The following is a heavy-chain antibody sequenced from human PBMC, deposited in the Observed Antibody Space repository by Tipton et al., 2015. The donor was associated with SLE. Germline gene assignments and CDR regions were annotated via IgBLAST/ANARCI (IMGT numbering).Heavy chain of an antibody. CDR2: IWYDGSGK. J-gene: IGHJ4*02. CDR1: GFTFNNFG. V-gene: IGHV3-33*01. Sequence: SLRLSCEASGFTFNNFGMHWVRQAPGKGLEWVAVIWYDGSGKYYADSVKGRFTISRDNSKNRLYLQMNSLRVEDTAVYYCARVYDRGSYAGYFANWGPGTLVPVPS. D-gene: IGHD1-26*01. CDR3: ARVYDRGSYAGYFAN.